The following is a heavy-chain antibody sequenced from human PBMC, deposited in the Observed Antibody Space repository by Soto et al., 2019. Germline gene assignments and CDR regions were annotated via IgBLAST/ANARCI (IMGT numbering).Heavy chain of an antibody. D-gene: IGHD5-18*01. CDR1: GDSISNSRFY. Sequence: PSETLSLTCSVSGDSISNSRFYWAWIRQPPGEGLEWIGSIYHTGNAYYNPSLKSRVTIFVDTSKNQFSLKLTSVTAADTAVYYCARHSDTAMVYYYYYGMDVWGQGTTVT. CDR3: ARHSDTAMVYYYYYGMDV. CDR2: IYHTGNA. J-gene: IGHJ6*02. V-gene: IGHV4-39*01.